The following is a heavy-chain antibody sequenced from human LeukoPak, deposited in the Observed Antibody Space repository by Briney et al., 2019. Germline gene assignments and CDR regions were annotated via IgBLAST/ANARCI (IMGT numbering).Heavy chain of an antibody. D-gene: IGHD3-3*01. Sequence: PSETLSLTCAVSGYSISSGYYWGWIRPPPGKGLEWIGSIYHSGSTYYNPSLKSRVTISVDTPKNQFSLKLSSVTAADTAVYYCARTYYDFWSGYFDYWGQGTLSPSPQ. CDR1: GYSISSGYY. CDR3: ARTYYDFWSGYFDY. J-gene: IGHJ4*02. CDR2: IYHSGST. V-gene: IGHV4-38-2*01.